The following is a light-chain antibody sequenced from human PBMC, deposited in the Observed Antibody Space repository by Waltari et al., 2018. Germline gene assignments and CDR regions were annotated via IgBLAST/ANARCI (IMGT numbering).Light chain of an antibody. Sequence: EIVLTQSPGTLSLSPGERVTLSCRTSQSVGRTLAWYQQKPGQAPRLLIYGASIRATGIPDRFSGSGSGTDFSLTISRLEPEDFAVYYCQHYVRLPVTFGRGTKVEIK. CDR3: QHYVRLPVT. CDR2: GAS. V-gene: IGKV3-20*01. CDR1: QSVGRT. J-gene: IGKJ1*01.